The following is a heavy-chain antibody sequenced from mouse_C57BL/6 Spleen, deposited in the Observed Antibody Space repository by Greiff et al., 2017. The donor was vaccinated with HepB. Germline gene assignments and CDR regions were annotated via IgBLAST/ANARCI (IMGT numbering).Heavy chain of an antibody. V-gene: IGHV1-55*01. CDR2: IYPGSGST. Sequence: QVQLQQPGAELVKPGASVKMSCKASGYTFTSYWITWVKQRPGQGLEWIGDIYPGSGSTNYNEKFKSKATLTVDTSSSTAYMQRSSLPSEDSAVYYCAIGGSSYALFAYWGQGTLVTVSA. CDR3: AIGGSSYALFAY. J-gene: IGHJ3*01. D-gene: IGHD1-1*01. CDR1: GYTFTSYW.